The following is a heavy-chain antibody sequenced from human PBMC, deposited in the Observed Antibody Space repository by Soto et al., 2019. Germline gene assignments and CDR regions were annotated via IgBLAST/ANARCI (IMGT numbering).Heavy chain of an antibody. CDR3: AREVITIFGVGYEFDY. J-gene: IGHJ4*02. Sequence: SETLSLTCTVSGGSISSYYWSWIRQPPGKGLEWIGYIYYSGSTNYNPSLKSRVTISVDTSKNQFSLKLSSVTAADTAVYYCAREVITIFGVGYEFDYWGQGTLVTVSS. CDR1: GGSISSYY. V-gene: IGHV4-59*01. CDR2: IYYSGST. D-gene: IGHD3-3*01.